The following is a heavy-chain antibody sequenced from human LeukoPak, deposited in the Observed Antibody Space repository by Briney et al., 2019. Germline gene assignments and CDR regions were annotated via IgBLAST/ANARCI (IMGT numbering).Heavy chain of an antibody. CDR1: GSAISGHN. V-gene: IGHV4-59*11. CDR3: ATDISGYTEDFDI. D-gene: IGHD3-22*01. Sequence: PSETRSSTHIETGSAISGHNGSWIGLPPGKELKWIGYIYYNGNTYYHPSLKSRLTISLDTSKNQFSLNLSSVTAADTAVYFCATDISGYTEDFDIWGQGTMVAV. CDR2: IYYNGNT. J-gene: IGHJ3*02.